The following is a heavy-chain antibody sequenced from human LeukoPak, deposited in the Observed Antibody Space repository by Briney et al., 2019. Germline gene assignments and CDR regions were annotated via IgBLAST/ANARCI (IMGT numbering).Heavy chain of an antibody. J-gene: IGHJ5*02. V-gene: IGHV1-69*13. D-gene: IGHD2-2*03. CDR1: GGTFSSFA. Sequence: ASVKVSCKASGGTFSSFAINWVRQAPGQGPEWMGGIIPIFGTANYAQKLQGRVTITADESTSTAYMELSSLRSEDTAVYYCARKLGHCSSTSCYGVNWFDPWGQGTLVTVSS. CDR2: IIPIFGTA. CDR3: ARKLGHCSSTSCYGVNWFDP.